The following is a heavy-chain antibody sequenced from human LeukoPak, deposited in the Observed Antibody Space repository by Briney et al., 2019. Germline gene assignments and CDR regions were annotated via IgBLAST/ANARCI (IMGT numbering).Heavy chain of an antibody. J-gene: IGHJ5*02. Sequence: KPSGTLSLTCAVSGGSISSSNWWSWVRQPPGKGLEWMGEIYHSGSTNYNPSLKSRVTISVDKSKNQFSLKLSSVTAADTAVYYCARRSPRGSYSQASFDPWGQGALVTVSS. CDR2: IYHSGST. CDR1: GGSISSSNW. D-gene: IGHD1-26*01. V-gene: IGHV4-4*02. CDR3: ARRSPRGSYSQASFDP.